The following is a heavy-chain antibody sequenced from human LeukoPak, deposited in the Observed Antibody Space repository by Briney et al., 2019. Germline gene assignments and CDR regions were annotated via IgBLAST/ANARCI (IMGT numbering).Heavy chain of an antibody. V-gene: IGHV1-69*01. Sequence: GIIPIFGTANYAQKFQGRVTITADESTSTAYMELSSLKASDTAMYYCAAPVKAKGAFDIWGQGTMVTVSS. CDR3: AAPVKAKGAFDI. J-gene: IGHJ3*02. D-gene: IGHD6-19*01. CDR2: IIPIFGTA.